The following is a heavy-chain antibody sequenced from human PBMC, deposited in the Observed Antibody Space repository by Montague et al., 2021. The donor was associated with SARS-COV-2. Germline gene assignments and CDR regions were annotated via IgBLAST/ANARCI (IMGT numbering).Heavy chain of an antibody. V-gene: IGHV3-21*01. CDR2: ISSSSSYI. D-gene: IGHD3-10*01. Sequence: SLRLSCAASGFTFSSYSMNWVRQAPGKGLEWVSSISSSSSYIYYADSVKGRFTISRDNAKNSLYLQMNSLRAEDTAVYYCARDYNLWFVDLPTDAFDIWGQGAMVTVSS. CDR3: ARDYNLWFVDLPTDAFDI. CDR1: GFTFSSYS. J-gene: IGHJ3*02.